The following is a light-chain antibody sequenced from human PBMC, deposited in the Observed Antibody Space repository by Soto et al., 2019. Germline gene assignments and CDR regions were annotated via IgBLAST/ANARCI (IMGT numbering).Light chain of an antibody. J-gene: IGKJ4*01. CDR3: QQYVNLVT. CDR2: DAS. Sequence: DIQMTQSPSSLSASVGDRVTITCQASQDISNRLNWYQQKPGKAPKLLINDASNLEAGVPSRFSGSGSGTDFTFTISSVQPEDIATYYCQQYVNLVTFGGGTKLEIK. V-gene: IGKV1-33*01. CDR1: QDISNR.